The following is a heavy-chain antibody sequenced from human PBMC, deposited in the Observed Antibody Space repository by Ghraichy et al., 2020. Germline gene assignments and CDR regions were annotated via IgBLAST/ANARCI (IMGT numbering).Heavy chain of an antibody. J-gene: IGHJ5*02. V-gene: IGHV3-11*06. CDR1: GFSFRDHY. CDR2: ISRNGRDT. D-gene: IGHD6-25*01. CDR3: VREGQELGRSGFDL. Sequence: GSLRLSCGTSGFSFRDHYMSWVRQAPGKGLEWVSLISRNGRDTNYADSVRGRFTISRDNAKNSLYLQLNTLRVEDTAVYYCVREGQELGRSGFDLWGQGTLVTVSS.